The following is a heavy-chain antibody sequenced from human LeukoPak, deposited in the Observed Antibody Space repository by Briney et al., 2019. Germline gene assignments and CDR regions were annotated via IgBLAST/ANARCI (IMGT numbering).Heavy chain of an antibody. CDR1: GGSISSYY. CDR2: IYYSGST. J-gene: IGHJ3*02. Sequence: SETLSLTCTVSGGSISSYYWSWIRQPPGKGLEWIGYIYYSGSTNYNPSLKSRVTISVDTSKNQFSLKLSSVTAADTAVYYCARSAVVPAAADAFDIWGRGTMVTVSS. CDR3: ARSAVVPAAADAFDI. V-gene: IGHV4-59*01. D-gene: IGHD2-2*01.